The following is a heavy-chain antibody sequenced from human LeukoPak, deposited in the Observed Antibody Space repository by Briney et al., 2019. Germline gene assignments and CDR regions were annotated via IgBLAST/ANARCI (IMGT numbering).Heavy chain of an antibody. J-gene: IGHJ6*03. V-gene: IGHV3-74*01. CDR3: ARGDWEACSGGSCYSAYYYYMDV. D-gene: IGHD2-15*01. Sequence: PEGSLRLSCAASGFTFSSYWMHWVRQAPGKGLVWVSRINSDGSSTSYADSVKGRFTISRDNAKNTLYLQMNSLRAEDTAVYYCARGDWEACSGGSCYSAYYYYMDVWGKGTTVTISS. CDR2: INSDGSST. CDR1: GFTFSSYW.